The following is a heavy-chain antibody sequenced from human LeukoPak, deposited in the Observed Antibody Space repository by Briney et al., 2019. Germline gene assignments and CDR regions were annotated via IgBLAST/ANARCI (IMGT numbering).Heavy chain of an antibody. J-gene: IGHJ6*04. D-gene: IGHD3-9*01. CDR2: IVVGGGNT. Sequence: SVKVSCKASGFTFSSSAVQWVRQARGQGLEWIGWIVVGGGNTNYAQKFQERVTITRDMSTSTAYMELSSQRSEDTAVYYCAADSIRYFDFDYYGMDVWGKGTTVTVSS. CDR3: AADSIRYFDFDYYGMDV. V-gene: IGHV1-58*01. CDR1: GFTFSSSA.